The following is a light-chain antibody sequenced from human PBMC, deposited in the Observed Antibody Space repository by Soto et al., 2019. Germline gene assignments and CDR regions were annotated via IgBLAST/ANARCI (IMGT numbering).Light chain of an antibody. CDR2: KAS. CDR1: QSIGSW. V-gene: IGKV1-5*03. CDR3: QDYNSWT. J-gene: IGKJ1*01. Sequence: DIQMTQSPSTLSASVGDRVTITCRASQSIGSWLAWYQQKPGKAPKVLIYKASNLQSGVSSRFSGSGSGTEFTLTISSLQPDDFATYYCQDYNSWTFGQGTKVDIK.